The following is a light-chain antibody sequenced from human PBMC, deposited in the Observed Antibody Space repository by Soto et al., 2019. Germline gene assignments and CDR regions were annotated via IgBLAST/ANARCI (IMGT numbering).Light chain of an antibody. CDR1: SSDVGGYNF. J-gene: IGLJ2*01. V-gene: IGLV2-8*01. CDR3: SSYAGSNTVV. Sequence: QSALTQPPSASGSPGQSVAISCTGTSSDVGGYNFVSWYQQHPGKAPKLMISEVNKRPSGVPDRFSGSKSGNTASLTVSGLQAEDEADYYCSSYAGSNTVVFGGGTKLTV. CDR2: EVN.